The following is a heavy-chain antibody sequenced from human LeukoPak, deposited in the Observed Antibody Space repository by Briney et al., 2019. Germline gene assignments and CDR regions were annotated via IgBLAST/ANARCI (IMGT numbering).Heavy chain of an antibody. CDR2: IYYSGNT. J-gene: IGHJ3*02. CDR1: GGSISNKY. Sequence: SETLSLTCTVSGGSISNKYWSWIRQPPGKGLEWIGYIYYSGNTNYNPSLKSRVTISVDTSKNQFSLKLSSVTAAGTAVYYCARDRAAGFDIWGQGTMVTVSS. D-gene: IGHD6-19*01. V-gene: IGHV4-59*12. CDR3: ARDRAAGFDI.